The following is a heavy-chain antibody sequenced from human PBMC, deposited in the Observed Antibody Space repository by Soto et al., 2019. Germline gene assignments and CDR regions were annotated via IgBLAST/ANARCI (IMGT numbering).Heavy chain of an antibody. CDR1: GGSFSGYY. Sequence: QVQLQQWGAGLLKPSETLSLTCAVYGGSFSGYYWSWIRQPPGKGLEWIGEINHSGSTNYKPFLKSRVTISGDTSKNQFSLKLSSVTAADTAVYYCARTKVWFGQAQGWFDPWGQGTLVTVSS. J-gene: IGHJ5*02. V-gene: IGHV4-34*01. D-gene: IGHD3-10*01. CDR3: ARTKVWFGQAQGWFDP. CDR2: INHSGST.